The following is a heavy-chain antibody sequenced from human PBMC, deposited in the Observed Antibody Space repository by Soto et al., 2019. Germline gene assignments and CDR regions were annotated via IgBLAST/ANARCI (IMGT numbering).Heavy chain of an antibody. CDR1: GGSISSYY. J-gene: IGHJ3*02. D-gene: IGHD3-9*01. CDR2: IYYSGST. Sequence: SETLSLTCTVSGGSISSYYWSWIRQPPGKGLEWIGYIYYSGSTYYNPSLKSRVTISVDTSKNQFSLKLSSVTAADTAVYYCARVDYDILTGYRDVDAFDIWGQGTMVTVSS. V-gene: IGHV4-59*12. CDR3: ARVDYDILTGYRDVDAFDI.